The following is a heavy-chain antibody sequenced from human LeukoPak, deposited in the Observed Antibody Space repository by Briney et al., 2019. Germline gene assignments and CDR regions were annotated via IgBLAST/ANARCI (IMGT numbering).Heavy chain of an antibody. D-gene: IGHD1-26*01. CDR2: ISSSSGSI. Sequence: GGSLRLSCAASGFTSSSYSMNWVRQAPGKGLEWVSHISSSSGSIYYADSVKGRFTISRDNAKNSLYLQVNSLRAEDTAVYYCARDRYSGSADAFDIWGQGTMVTVSS. CDR3: ARDRYSGSADAFDI. V-gene: IGHV3-48*04. J-gene: IGHJ3*02. CDR1: GFTSSSYS.